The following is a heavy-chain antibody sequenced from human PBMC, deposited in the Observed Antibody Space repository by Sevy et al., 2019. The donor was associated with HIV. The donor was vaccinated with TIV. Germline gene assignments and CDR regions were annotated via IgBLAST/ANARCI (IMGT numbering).Heavy chain of an antibody. V-gene: IGHV1-3*04. D-gene: IGHD2-15*01. CDR2: VNTASGDT. CDR1: GYTFNNYI. Sequence: ASVKVSCKGSGYTFNNYIIYWVRQAPGQSLEWMGWVNTASGDTKYSQKFQGRVIITTDTSARTVYMELNNLGSEDTAFYFCARDFCSGGSCYSAFVYWGQGTLVTVSS. CDR3: ARDFCSGGSCYSAFVY. J-gene: IGHJ4*02.